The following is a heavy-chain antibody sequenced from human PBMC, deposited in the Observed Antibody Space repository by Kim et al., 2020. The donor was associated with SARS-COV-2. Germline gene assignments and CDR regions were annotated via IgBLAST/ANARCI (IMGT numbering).Heavy chain of an antibody. CDR2: INYSGGT. CDR1: GEPFSGYY. J-gene: IGHJ4*02. V-gene: IGHV4-34*01. D-gene: IGHD6-19*01. CDR3: ARRVAPPSTIAVAGTFDY. Sequence: SETLSLTCAVYGEPFSGYYWNWIRQPPGKGLEWIGEINYSGGTKYNSSFKSRLTISVDTSKNQFSLRLSSLTAADKAHYYCARRVAPPSTIAVAGTFDYWGQGTLVTVSS.